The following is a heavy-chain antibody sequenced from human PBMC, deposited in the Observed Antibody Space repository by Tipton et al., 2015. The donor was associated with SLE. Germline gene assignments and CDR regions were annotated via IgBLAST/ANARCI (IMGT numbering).Heavy chain of an antibody. Sequence: TLSLTCTVSGGSISSGGFYWNWIRQHPGKGLEYIGHIYNSGNTYYNPSPNSRVTISVDASKNQFSLKLSSVTAADTAIYYCARRSANWGSFWFDPWGQGTLVTVSS. CDR3: ARRSANWGSFWFDP. D-gene: IGHD7-27*01. CDR2: IYNSGNT. J-gene: IGHJ5*02. CDR1: GGSISSGGFY. V-gene: IGHV4-31*03.